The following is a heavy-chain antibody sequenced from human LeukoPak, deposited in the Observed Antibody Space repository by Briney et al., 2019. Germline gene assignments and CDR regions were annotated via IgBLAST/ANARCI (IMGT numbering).Heavy chain of an antibody. V-gene: IGHV3-23*01. D-gene: IGHD5-12*01. J-gene: IGHJ6*02. CDR1: GFTFSSYG. CDR3: ARESGYDPYYHFGMDV. Sequence: GSLRLSCAASGFTFSSYGMSWVRQAPGKGLEWVSAISGSYNATYYADSVKGRFTISRDNSKNTLYLQMNSLRAEDTAVYYCARESGYDPYYHFGMDVWGRGTTVTVSS. CDR2: ISGSYNAT.